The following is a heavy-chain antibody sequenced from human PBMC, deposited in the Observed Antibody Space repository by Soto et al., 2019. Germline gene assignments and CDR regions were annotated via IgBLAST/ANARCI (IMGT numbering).Heavy chain of an antibody. Sequence: SQTLSLTCAISGGSVCSNSAAWNWMRQAAKRGLEWLGRTYYRSKWYNDYAVSVKSRITINPYTSKNQFSLQLNAVTPEYTAMYYGARVPGDRRIGCYCYYFYYMDVWGKGTTVTVSS. CDR3: ARVPGDRRIGCYCYYFYYMDV. D-gene: IGHD2-15*01. J-gene: IGHJ6*03. CDR2: TYYRSKWYN. V-gene: IGHV6-1*01. CDR1: GGSVCSNSAA.